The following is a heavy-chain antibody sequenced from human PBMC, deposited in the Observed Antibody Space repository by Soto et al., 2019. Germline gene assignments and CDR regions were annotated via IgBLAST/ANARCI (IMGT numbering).Heavy chain of an antibody. CDR1: GYTFTSYG. CDR3: ARARYGDY. CDR2: ISAPNGNT. Sequence: QVHLVQSGAEVKKPGASVKVSCKASGYTFTSYGITWVRQAPGQGLEWMGWISAPNGNTEYAQKLQGRVIVTRDPAPRTAYLELRCRRSDEPAVYYCARARYGDYWCQGALVTVSS. D-gene: IGHD1-1*01. V-gene: IGHV1-18*01. J-gene: IGHJ4*02.